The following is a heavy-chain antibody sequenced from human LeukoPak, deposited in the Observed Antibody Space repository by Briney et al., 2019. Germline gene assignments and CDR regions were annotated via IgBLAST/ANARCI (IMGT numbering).Heavy chain of an antibody. CDR3: ARVPFNPVMTTVTTGYFDY. V-gene: IGHV1-69*05. CDR1: GGTFSSYA. J-gene: IGHJ4*02. CDR2: IIPIFGTA. D-gene: IGHD4-17*01. Sequence: GASVKVSCKASGGTFSSYAISWVRQAPGQGLEWMGGIIPIFGTANYAQKFQGRVTITTDESTSTAYMELTSLRSEDTAVYYCARVPFNPVMTTVTTGYFDYWGQGTLVTVSS.